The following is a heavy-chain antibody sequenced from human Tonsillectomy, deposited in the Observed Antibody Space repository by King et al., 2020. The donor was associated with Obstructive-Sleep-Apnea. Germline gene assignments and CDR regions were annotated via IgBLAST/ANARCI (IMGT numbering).Heavy chain of an antibody. V-gene: IGHV3-23*04. CDR2: ISGSGGRT. CDR3: AKDLAGRKPDYYGSGSYNY. J-gene: IGHJ4*02. D-gene: IGHD3-10*01. CDR1: GFTFSTYA. Sequence: VQLVESGGGLVQPGGSLRLSCAASGFTFSTYAMSWVRQAPGKGLEWVSVISGSGGRTYYADSVKGRFTISRDNSKNTLYLQMSSLRVEETAIYYCAKDLAGRKPDYYGSGSYNYWGQGTLVTVSS.